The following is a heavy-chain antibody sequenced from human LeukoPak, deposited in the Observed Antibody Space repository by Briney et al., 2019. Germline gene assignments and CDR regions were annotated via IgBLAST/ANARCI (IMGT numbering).Heavy chain of an antibody. J-gene: IGHJ4*02. D-gene: IGHD2-21*02. V-gene: IGHV4-4*02. CDR3: ARGPPYIVVVTAIGFFDY. CDR2: IYHSGST. CDR1: GGSISSTNW. Sequence: SETLSLTCAVSGGSISSTNWWSWVRQPPGKGLEWIGEIYHSGSTNYNPSLKSRVTISVDKSKNQFSLKLSSVTAADTAVYYCARGPPYIVVVTAIGFFDYWGQGTLVTVSS.